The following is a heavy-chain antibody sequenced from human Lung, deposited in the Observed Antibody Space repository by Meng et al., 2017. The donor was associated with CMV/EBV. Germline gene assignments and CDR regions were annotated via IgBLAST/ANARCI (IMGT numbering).Heavy chain of an antibody. D-gene: IGHD3-22*01. CDR3: ARGGYYYDSSGYYYPGGFDY. J-gene: IGHJ4*02. V-gene: IGHV4-39*07. CDR1: GGSISSSSYY. CDR2: IYYSGST. Sequence: SETLSLXCTVSGGSISSSSYYWGWIRQSPGKGLEWIGSIYYSGSTYYNPSLKSRVTISVDTSKNQFSLKLSSVTAADTAVYYCARGGYYYDSSGYYYPGGFDYWGQGTLVTVSS.